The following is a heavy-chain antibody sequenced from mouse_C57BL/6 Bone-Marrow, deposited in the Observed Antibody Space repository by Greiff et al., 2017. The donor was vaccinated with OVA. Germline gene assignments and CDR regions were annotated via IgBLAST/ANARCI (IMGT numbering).Heavy chain of an antibody. Sequence: EVQRVESGGGLVQPKGSLKLSCAASGFSFNTYAMNWVRQAPGKGLEWVARIRSKSNNYATYYADSVKDRFTISRDDSESMLYLQMNNLKTEDTAMYYCQKWHSSGRGDYWGQGTSVTVSS. CDR1: GFSFNTYA. V-gene: IGHV10-1*01. CDR2: IRSKSNNYAT. J-gene: IGHJ4*01. D-gene: IGHD3-1*01. CDR3: QKWHSSGRGDY.